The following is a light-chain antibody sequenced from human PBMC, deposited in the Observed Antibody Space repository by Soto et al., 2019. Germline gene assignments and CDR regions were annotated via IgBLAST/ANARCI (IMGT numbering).Light chain of an antibody. V-gene: IGKV3-15*01. CDR3: QHCDNWPRT. J-gene: IGKJ1*01. Sequence: EIVMTQSPATLSASPGERATLSCRASQSIGSNLGLFQQKPGQAPRLLIYGASIRVTGIPARFSGSGSGTEFTLTISSLQSEDFAVYYCQHCDNWPRTFGQGTKVEIK. CDR2: GAS. CDR1: QSIGSN.